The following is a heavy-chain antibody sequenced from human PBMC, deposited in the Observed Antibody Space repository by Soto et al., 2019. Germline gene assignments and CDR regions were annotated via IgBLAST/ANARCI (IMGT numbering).Heavy chain of an antibody. CDR1: GYTFTSYD. CDR3: ARDGERDTGLNFYYYLHGMDA. CDR2: ISPYNGTT. J-gene: IGHJ6*02. Sequence: GASVKVSCKASGYTFTSYDINWVRQAPGQGLEWMGWISPYNGTTKYAEKFQGEMTMTTDTATSTAYMDLRSLRSDDTAVYYCARDGERDTGLNFYYYLHGMDAWGQGTRVTVSS. D-gene: IGHD1-1*01. V-gene: IGHV1-18*01.